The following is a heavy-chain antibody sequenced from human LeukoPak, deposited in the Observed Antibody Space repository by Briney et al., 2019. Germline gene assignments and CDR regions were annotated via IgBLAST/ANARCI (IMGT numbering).Heavy chain of an antibody. Sequence: VLPSETPSLSCTVSGGSISSHYWSWIRQPPGKGLEWIGYIYYSGSTNYNPSLKSRVTISVDTSKNQLSLKLSSVTAADTAVYYCARDLNFLYWGQGTLVTVSS. CDR2: IYYSGST. J-gene: IGHJ4*02. V-gene: IGHV4-59*11. CDR3: ARDLNFLY. D-gene: IGHD2/OR15-2a*01. CDR1: GGSISSHY.